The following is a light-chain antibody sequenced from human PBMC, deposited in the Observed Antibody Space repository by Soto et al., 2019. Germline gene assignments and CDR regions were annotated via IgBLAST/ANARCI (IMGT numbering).Light chain of an antibody. CDR2: EVS. CDR3: SSYTSSWV. V-gene: IGLV2-14*01. CDR1: SSDVGGYNY. J-gene: IGLJ3*02. Sequence: QSALTQPASVSGSPGQSITISCTGTSSDVGGYNYVSWYQQHPGKAPKLMIYEVSNRPSGGSNRFSGSKSGNTASLTISGLQAEDEDDYSCSSYTSSWVFGGGTKLTVL.